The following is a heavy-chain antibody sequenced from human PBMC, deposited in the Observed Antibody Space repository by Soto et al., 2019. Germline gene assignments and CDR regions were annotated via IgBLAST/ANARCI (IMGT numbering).Heavy chain of an antibody. Sequence: PGGSLRLSCAASGFIFSDYSLNWVRQAPGKGLEWVSSIGGSGDDISYADPVKGRFTISRDNANNSVHLQLSRLRAEDTAVYFCASDREYYTGWYYHSGMDVWGHGTTVTVSS. CDR1: GFIFSDYS. CDR3: ASDREYYTGWYYHSGMDV. CDR2: IGGSGDDI. V-gene: IGHV3-21*01. J-gene: IGHJ6*02. D-gene: IGHD6-19*01.